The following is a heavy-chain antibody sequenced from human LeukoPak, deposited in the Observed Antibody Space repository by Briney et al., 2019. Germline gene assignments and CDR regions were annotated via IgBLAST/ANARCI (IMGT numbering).Heavy chain of an antibody. CDR1: GGSISSYY. V-gene: IGHV4-59*01. D-gene: IGHD3/OR15-3a*01. CDR2: IFYSGST. CDR3: ARVDWGSSSFDY. J-gene: IGHJ4*02. Sequence: SETLSLTCTVSGGSISSYYWSWIRQPPGKGLEWIGFIFYSGSTIYNPSLKSRVTISVDTSKNQFSLRLSSVTAADTAVYYCARVDWGSSSFDYWGQGTLVTVSS.